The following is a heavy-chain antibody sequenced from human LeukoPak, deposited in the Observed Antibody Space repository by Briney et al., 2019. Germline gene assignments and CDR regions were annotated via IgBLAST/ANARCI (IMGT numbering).Heavy chain of an antibody. J-gene: IGHJ4*02. V-gene: IGHV3-20*04. D-gene: IGHD1-26*01. Sequence: GRSLRLSCAASGFTFDDYATHWVRQAPGKGLEWVSGINWNGGSTGYADSVKGRFTISRDNARNSLYLQMNSLRAEDTALYYCARDSYSGSYSYFDYWGQGTLVTVSS. CDR3: ARDSYSGSYSYFDY. CDR1: GFTFDDYA. CDR2: INWNGGST.